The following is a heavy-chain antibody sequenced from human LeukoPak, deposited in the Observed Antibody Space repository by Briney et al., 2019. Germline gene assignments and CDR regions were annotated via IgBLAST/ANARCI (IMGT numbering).Heavy chain of an antibody. CDR1: GGSISSHY. D-gene: IGHD6-13*01. Sequence: PSETLSLTCTVSGGSISSHYWSWIRQPPGMGLEWIGYIYYSGSTNYNPSLKSRVTISVDTSKNQFSLKLSSVTAADTAVYYCAREVGIAAAGTNYMDVWGKGTTVTVSS. CDR2: IYYSGST. CDR3: AREVGIAAAGTNYMDV. J-gene: IGHJ6*03. V-gene: IGHV4-59*11.